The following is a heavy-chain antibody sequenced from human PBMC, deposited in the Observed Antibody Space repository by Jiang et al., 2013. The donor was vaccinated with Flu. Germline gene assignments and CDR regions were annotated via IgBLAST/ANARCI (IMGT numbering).Heavy chain of an antibody. CDR3: ARLNYYDY. Sequence: GPGLVKPSETLSLTCAVSGVSISRTTYYWGWIRQPPGKGLEWIGNIYYTGTTSYNPSLRSRVTMSIDTSKNQFSLKLTSVTAADTAIYYCARLNYYDYWGQGTLVTVSS. J-gene: IGHJ4*02. V-gene: IGHV4-39*01. CDR2: IYYTGTT. CDR1: GVSISRTTYY.